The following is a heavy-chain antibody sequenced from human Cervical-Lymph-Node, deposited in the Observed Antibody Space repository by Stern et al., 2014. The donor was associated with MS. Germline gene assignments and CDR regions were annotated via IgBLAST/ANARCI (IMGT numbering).Heavy chain of an antibody. Sequence: VQLVESGAAVKKPGSSVKGSCKASGGTFSRYAISWVRPAPGQGLEGMGGAIPIFGTANYAQKFQGRVTITADESTSTAYMELSSLRSEDTAVYYCARGELKEGLVRGMDVWGQGTTVTVSS. CDR1: GGTFSRYA. CDR3: ARGELKEGLVRGMDV. J-gene: IGHJ6*02. D-gene: IGHD1-26*01. CDR2: AIPIFGTA. V-gene: IGHV1-69*01.